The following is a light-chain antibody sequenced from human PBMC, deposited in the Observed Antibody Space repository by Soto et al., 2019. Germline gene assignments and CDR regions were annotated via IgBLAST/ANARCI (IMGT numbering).Light chain of an antibody. V-gene: IGLV4-69*01. Sequence: QPVLTQSPSASASLGASVKLTCTLSSGHSSYAIAWHQKQPGKGPRYLMDLNNDGSHTKGDGIPDRFSGSSSGAERYLIISSLQSEDEADYYCQTWVTDFEMFGGGTKLTVL. CDR3: QTWVTDFEM. J-gene: IGLJ3*02. CDR2: LNNDGSH. CDR1: SGHSSYA.